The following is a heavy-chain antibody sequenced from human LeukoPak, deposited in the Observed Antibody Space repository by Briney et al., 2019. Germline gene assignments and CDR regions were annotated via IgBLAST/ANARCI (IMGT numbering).Heavy chain of an antibody. CDR1: GFTFSSYG. CDR3: AKAMIVVVVFDY. V-gene: IGHV3-30*18. CDR2: ISYDVGKK. Sequence: GGSLRLSCAASGFTFSSYGMHWVRQAPGKGLEWVAVISYDVGKKYYADSVKGRFTISRDNSKNTLYLQMNSLRAEDTAVYYCAKAMIVVVVFDYWGQGTLVTVSS. D-gene: IGHD3-22*01. J-gene: IGHJ4*02.